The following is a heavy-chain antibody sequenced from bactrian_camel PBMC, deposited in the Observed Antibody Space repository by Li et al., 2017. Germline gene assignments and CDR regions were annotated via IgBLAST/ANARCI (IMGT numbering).Heavy chain of an antibody. D-gene: IGHD1*01. CDR2: ISFGGRTR. Sequence: VQLVESGGGSVQAGGSLRLSCAASGFTFSVSTMTWVRQAPGKGLEWVSSISFGGRTRAYADSGKGRFTFSQDNAKSTVYLQMNSLKPEDTAIYSCFLVGCKNNYRYLRGQGTQVTVS. J-gene: IGHJ4*01. CDR3: FLVGCKNNYRYL. V-gene: IGHV3S40*01. CDR1: GFTFSVST.